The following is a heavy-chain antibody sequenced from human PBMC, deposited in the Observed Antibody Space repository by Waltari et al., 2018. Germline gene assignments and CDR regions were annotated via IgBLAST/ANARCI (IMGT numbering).Heavy chain of an antibody. V-gene: IGHV1-8*02. Sequence: QVQLVQSGAEVKKPGASVKVSCKASGYTFTSYDINWVRQATGQGLEWMGWMNPNSGNTGYAQKFQGRVTRTRNTSISTAYMELSSLRSEDTAVYYCARGSRITMIVVVGTNAFDIWGQGTMVTVSS. CDR2: MNPNSGNT. CDR1: GYTFTSYD. CDR3: ARGSRITMIVVVGTNAFDI. D-gene: IGHD3-22*01. J-gene: IGHJ3*02.